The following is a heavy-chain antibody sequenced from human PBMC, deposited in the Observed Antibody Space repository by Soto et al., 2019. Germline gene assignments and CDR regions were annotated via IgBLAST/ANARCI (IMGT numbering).Heavy chain of an antibody. Sequence: SGPTLVNPTQTLTLTCTFSGFSLSTSGVGVGWIRQPPGKALEWLALIYWDDDKRYSPSLKSRLTITKDTSKNQVVLTMTNMDPVDTATYYCAHSGPYGSGSYYYFGGSLDYWGQGTLVTVSS. CDR1: GFSLSTSGVG. J-gene: IGHJ4*02. CDR2: IYWDDDK. D-gene: IGHD3-10*01. CDR3: AHSGPYGSGSYYYFGGSLDY. V-gene: IGHV2-5*02.